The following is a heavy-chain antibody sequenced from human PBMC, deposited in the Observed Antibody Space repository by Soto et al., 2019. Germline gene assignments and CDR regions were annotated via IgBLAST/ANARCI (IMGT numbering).Heavy chain of an antibody. J-gene: IGHJ4*02. Sequence: SETLSLTCTVSGGSISSGGYYWSWIRQHPGKGLEWIGYIYYSGSTYYNPSLKSRVTISVEPSKNQFSLKLSSVTAADTAVYYCARGTKPSPLFVWGQGTLVTVSS. CDR1: GGSISSGGYY. CDR2: IYYSGST. CDR3: ARGTKPSPLFV. V-gene: IGHV4-31*03. D-gene: IGHD2-2*01.